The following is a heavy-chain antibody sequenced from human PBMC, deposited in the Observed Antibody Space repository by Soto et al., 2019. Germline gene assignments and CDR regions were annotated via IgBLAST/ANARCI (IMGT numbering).Heavy chain of an antibody. CDR1: GFIFRDAW. J-gene: IGHJ4*02. V-gene: IGHV3-15*05. CDR3: VAGSPFEY. Sequence: GGSLRLSCAASGFIFRDAWISWVRQAPGKGLEWIGRVKSKSEGGTTDYAALVKGRFTVSRDDSINTVSLQMDSLKMEDTAVYFCVAGSPFEYWGQGTLVTVS. D-gene: IGHD2-21*01. CDR2: VKSKSEGGTT.